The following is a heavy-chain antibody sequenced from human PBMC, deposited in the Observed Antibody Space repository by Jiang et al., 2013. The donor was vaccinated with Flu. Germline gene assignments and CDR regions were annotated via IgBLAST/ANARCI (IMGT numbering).Heavy chain of an antibody. CDR2: ITPYNGNT. J-gene: IGHJ3*02. V-gene: IGHV1-45*02. Sequence: SGAEVKKPGASVKVSCKGSGYIFNTYTIHWVRQAPGQAPEWVGWITPYNGNTDYAQNFRDRVSITRSSSLSSAYLELRNLRSDDTATYYCARSPLRDRGEPDPPFEMWGQGTMVTVSS. CDR1: GYIFNTYT. CDR3: ARSPLRDRGEPDPPFEM. D-gene: IGHD4-17*01.